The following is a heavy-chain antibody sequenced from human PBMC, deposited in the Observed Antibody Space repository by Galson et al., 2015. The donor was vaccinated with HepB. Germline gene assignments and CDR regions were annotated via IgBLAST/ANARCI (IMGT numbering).Heavy chain of an antibody. CDR3: ARARYSTSPPDF. V-gene: IGHV1-18*01. J-gene: IGHJ4*02. CDR1: GFSLSNYG. D-gene: IGHD6-6*01. Sequence: SVKVSCKASGFSLSNYGISWVRQAPGQRPEWMAWIGVNNENPDFAQKFQSRISVTTDTSTKTSYMELRSLRYDDTAVYYCARARYSTSPPDFWGQGTLVTVSS. CDR2: IGVNNENP.